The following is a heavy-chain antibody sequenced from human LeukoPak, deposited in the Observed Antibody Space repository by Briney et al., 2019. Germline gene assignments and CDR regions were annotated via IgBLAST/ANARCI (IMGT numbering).Heavy chain of an antibody. D-gene: IGHD2-2*01. V-gene: IGHV4-34*01. CDR1: GGSLAGYN. CDR3: ARGRVRVVPGTGYFDS. CDR2: VNHGGST. J-gene: IGHJ4*02. Sequence: SETLSLTCAVHGGSLAGYNWNWIRQPPGKELEWIGDVNHGGSTNYNPSLESRVTVSIDTWNSQFSLELNSATAADTAVYYCARGRVRVVPGTGYFDSWSQGSLVIVSS.